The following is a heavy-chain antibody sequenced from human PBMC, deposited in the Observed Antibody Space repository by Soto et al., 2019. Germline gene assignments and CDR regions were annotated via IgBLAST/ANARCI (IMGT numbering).Heavy chain of an antibody. CDR1: GCSFSIDV. CDR2: IIPIFGTA. D-gene: IGHD4-17*01. J-gene: IGHJ6*02. V-gene: IGHV1-69*13. Sequence: GASVKVSCKDSGCSFSIDVSSWGRQAPGQGLEWMGGIIPIFGTANYAQKFQGRVTITADESTSTAYMELSSLRSEDTAVYYCASTTTVVTPEYPDYYGMAVWGQGTTVTVSS. CDR3: ASTTTVVTPEYPDYYGMAV.